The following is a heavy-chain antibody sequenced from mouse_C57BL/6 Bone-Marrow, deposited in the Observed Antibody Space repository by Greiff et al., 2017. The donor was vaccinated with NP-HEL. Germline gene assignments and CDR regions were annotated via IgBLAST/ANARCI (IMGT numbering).Heavy chain of an antibody. Sequence: EVQLVESGGGLVQSGRSLRLSCATSGFTFSDFYMEWVRQAPGKGLEWIAASRNKANDYTTEYSASVKGRFIVSRDTSQSILDLQMNALRAEDTAIYDCARDVLLYFDVWGTGTTVTVSS. CDR1: GFTFSDFY. CDR2: SRNKANDYTT. D-gene: IGHD2-10*01. J-gene: IGHJ1*03. CDR3: ARDVLLYFDV. V-gene: IGHV7-1*01.